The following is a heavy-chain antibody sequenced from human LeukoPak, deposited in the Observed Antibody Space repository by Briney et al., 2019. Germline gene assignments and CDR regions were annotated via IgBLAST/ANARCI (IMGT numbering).Heavy chain of an antibody. V-gene: IGHV4-59*08. Sequence: KPSETLSLTCTVSGGSISSYYWSWIRQPPGKGLEWIGYIYYSGSTNYNPSLKSRVTISVDTSKNQFSLKLSSVTAADTAVYYCAGQQLLWFGELFKPNWFDPWGQGTLVTVSS. CDR3: AGQQLLWFGELFKPNWFDP. CDR1: GGSISSYY. CDR2: IYYSGST. J-gene: IGHJ5*02. D-gene: IGHD3-10*01.